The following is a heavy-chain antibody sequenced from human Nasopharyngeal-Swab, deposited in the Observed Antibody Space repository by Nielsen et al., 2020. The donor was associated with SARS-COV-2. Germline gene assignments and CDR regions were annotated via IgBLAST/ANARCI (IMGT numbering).Heavy chain of an antibody. V-gene: IGHV1-2*06. J-gene: IGHJ4*02. Sequence: ASVKVSCKASGYTFTDYYIQWVRQAPGQGLEWMGRIHPNSGGTNYAQKFHGRVTLTRDTSISTAYMELSRLRSGDTAVYYCARDNYYNSSGYYSPDYWGQGTLVTVSS. CDR1: GYTFTDYY. CDR3: ARDNYYNSSGYYSPDY. CDR2: IHPNSGGT. D-gene: IGHD3-22*01.